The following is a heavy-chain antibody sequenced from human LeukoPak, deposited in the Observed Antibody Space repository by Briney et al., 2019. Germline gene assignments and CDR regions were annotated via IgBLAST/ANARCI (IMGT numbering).Heavy chain of an antibody. CDR3: AKAPATSCSGAYCYPFDH. CDR2: TSSSDAGT. Sequence: GGSLRLSCAASGFTLSSYAMSWVRQAPGKGLEWVSATSSSDAGTYYAESVRGRFTISRDNSKNTLFLQMNSLRAEDAAVYYCAKAPATSCSGAYCYPFDHWGQGTLVTVSS. J-gene: IGHJ4*02. CDR1: GFTLSSYA. V-gene: IGHV3-23*01. D-gene: IGHD2-15*01.